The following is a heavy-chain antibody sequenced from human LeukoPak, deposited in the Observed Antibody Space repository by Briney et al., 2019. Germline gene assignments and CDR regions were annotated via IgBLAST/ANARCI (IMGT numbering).Heavy chain of an antibody. V-gene: IGHV4-39*07. D-gene: IGHD2-15*01. CDR3: AREVLAAGGYFQH. CDR2: IYYSGST. J-gene: IGHJ1*01. CDR1: GGSISSSSYY. Sequence: SETLSLTCTVSGGSISSSSYYWGWIRQPPGKGLEWIGSIYYSGSTHYNPSLKSRVTISVDTSKNQFSLKLSSVTAADTAVYYCAREVLAAGGYFQHWGQGTLVTVSS.